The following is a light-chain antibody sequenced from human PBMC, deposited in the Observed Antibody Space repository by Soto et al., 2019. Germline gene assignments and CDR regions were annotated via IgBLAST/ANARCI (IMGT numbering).Light chain of an antibody. CDR3: QQYNSYPLT. CDR2: DAS. V-gene: IGKV1-5*01. Sequence: DIQMTPSPSTLSASVGDRVTITCRASQSISSWLAWYQQKPGKAPKLLIYDASSLESGVPSRFSGSGSGTEFTLTISSLQPDDFETYYCQQYNSYPLTFGGGTKVEIE. J-gene: IGKJ4*01. CDR1: QSISSW.